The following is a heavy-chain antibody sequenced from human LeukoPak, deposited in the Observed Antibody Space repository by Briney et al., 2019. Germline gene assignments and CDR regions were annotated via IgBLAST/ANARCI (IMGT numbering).Heavy chain of an antibody. Sequence: GGSLRLSCAASGFIFSNYAMHWVRQAPGKGLEWVALISSDGSKTYHADSVKGRFSISRDNSKNTLYLQLYSLRAEDTSVYYCARDSTYWYDSGSAGPHYFDYWGQGTLVTVSS. CDR2: ISSDGSKT. CDR3: ARDSTYWYDSGSAGPHYFDY. D-gene: IGHD3-10*01. CDR1: GFIFSNYA. V-gene: IGHV3-30*01. J-gene: IGHJ4*02.